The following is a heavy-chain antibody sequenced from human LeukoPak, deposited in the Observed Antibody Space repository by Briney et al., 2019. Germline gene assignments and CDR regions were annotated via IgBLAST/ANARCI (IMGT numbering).Heavy chain of an antibody. J-gene: IGHJ4*02. CDR2: IYYSGST. CDR1: GGSISSSSYY. CDR3: VRGVTRGYIYAD. V-gene: IGHV4-39*07. D-gene: IGHD5-18*01. Sequence: SETLSLTCTVSGGSISSSSYYWGWIRQPPGKGLEWIGSIYYSGSTYYNPSLKSRVTISVDTSKNQFSLKLSSVTAADTAVYFCVRGVTRGYIYADWGQGTLVTVSS.